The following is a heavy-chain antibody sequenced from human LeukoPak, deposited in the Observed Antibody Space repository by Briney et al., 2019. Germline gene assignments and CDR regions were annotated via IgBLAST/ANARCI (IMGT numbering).Heavy chain of an antibody. CDR2: ISAYNGNT. V-gene: IGHV1-18*01. CDR3: ARDEGRPESRWFGEFLPPVDTETPPRLRTPQKYYYYYYYMDV. Sequence: ASVKVSCKASGYTFTSYGISWVRQAPGQGLEWMGWISAYNGNTNYAQKLQGRVTMTTDTCTSTDCMELRSLRSDDTAVYYCARDEGRPESRWFGEFLPPVDTETPPRLRTPQKYYYYYYYMDVWGKGTTVTVSS. CDR1: GYTFTSYG. J-gene: IGHJ6*03. D-gene: IGHD3-10*01.